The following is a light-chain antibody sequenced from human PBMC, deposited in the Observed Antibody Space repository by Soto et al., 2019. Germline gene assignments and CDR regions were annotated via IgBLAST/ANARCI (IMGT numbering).Light chain of an antibody. V-gene: IGKV1-33*01. J-gene: IGKJ5*01. CDR1: QDIRTY. CDR3: QQYENLPV. CDR2: DAS. Sequence: DIQMTQSPSTLSASVGDTVTVSCQASQDIRTYVNWYQQNPGKAPKVLIYDASILETGVSSRFTGSGSGTHFTFTINNVQPEDVGIYYCQQYENLPVFGQGTRLEIK.